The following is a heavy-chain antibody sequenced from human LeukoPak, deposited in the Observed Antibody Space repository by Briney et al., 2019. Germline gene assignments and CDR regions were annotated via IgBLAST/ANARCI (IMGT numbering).Heavy chain of an antibody. J-gene: IGHJ6*03. CDR3: AKAAMVRGVIRYYYYYMDV. CDR2: IRYDGSNK. Sequence: GGSLRLSCAASGFTFSSYGMHWVRQAPGKGLEWVAFIRYDGSNKYYADSVKGRFTISRDNSKNTLYLQMNSLRAEDTAVYYCAKAAMVRGVIRYYYYYMDVWGKGTTVTISS. CDR1: GFTFSSYG. V-gene: IGHV3-30*02. D-gene: IGHD3-10*01.